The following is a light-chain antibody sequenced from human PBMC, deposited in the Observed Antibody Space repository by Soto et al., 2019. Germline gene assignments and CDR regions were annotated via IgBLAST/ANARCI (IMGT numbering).Light chain of an antibody. V-gene: IGKV2-30*01. CDR2: KVS. CDR3: MQTTHWPRT. J-gene: IGKJ1*01. Sequence: DVVMTQSPLSLPVTLVQAASISCRSSQILETSDGGTYLNWFHQRPGQSPRRLIYKVSKRDSGVPDRFSGSGSGTDFTLKITRVEAEDVGVYYCMQTTHWPRTFGQGTKVDIK. CDR1: QILETSDGGTY.